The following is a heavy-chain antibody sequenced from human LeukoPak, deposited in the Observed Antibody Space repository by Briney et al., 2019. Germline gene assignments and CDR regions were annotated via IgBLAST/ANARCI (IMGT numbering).Heavy chain of an antibody. J-gene: IGHJ4*02. V-gene: IGHV3-23*01. CDR1: GFTFSSYA. D-gene: IGHD3-3*01. CDR2: ISGSGGST. CDR3: ARGGTIFGVVITKALFFDY. Sequence: PGGSLRLSCAASGFTFSSYAMSWVRQAPGKGLEWVSAISGSGGSTYYADSVKGRFTISRDNSKNTLYLQMNSLRAEDTAVYYCARGGTIFGVVITKALFFDYWGQGTLVTVSS.